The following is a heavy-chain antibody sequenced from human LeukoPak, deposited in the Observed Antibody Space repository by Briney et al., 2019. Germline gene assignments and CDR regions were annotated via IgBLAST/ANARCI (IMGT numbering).Heavy chain of an antibody. V-gene: IGHV4-31*03. D-gene: IGHD4-17*01. CDR2: IYYSGST. Sequence: PSETLSLTCTVSGGSISSGGYYWSWIRQHPGKGLEWIGYIYYSGSTYYNPSLKGRVTISVDTSKNQFSLKLSSVTAADTAVYYCARVLEIGDYVDYWGQGTLVTVSS. CDR1: GGSISSGGYY. J-gene: IGHJ4*02. CDR3: ARVLEIGDYVDY.